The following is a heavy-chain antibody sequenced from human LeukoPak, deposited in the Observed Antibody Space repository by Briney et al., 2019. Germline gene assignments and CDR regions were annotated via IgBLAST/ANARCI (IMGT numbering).Heavy chain of an antibody. Sequence: SETLSLTCAVYGGSFSGYYWSWIRQPPGKGLEWIGEINHSGSTNYNPSLKSRVTISVDTSKNQFSLKLSSVTAADTAVYYCASYYSSSSRGHYYGMDVWGQGTTVTVSS. J-gene: IGHJ6*02. V-gene: IGHV4-34*01. CDR3: ASYYSSSSRGHYYGMDV. D-gene: IGHD6-6*01. CDR2: INHSGST. CDR1: GGSFSGYY.